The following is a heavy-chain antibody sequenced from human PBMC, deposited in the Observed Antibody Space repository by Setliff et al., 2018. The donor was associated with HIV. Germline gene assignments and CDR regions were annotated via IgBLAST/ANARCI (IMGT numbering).Heavy chain of an antibody. CDR3: ARLRGGALRWYFDL. D-gene: IGHD1-26*01. CDR1: GYSISSGSY. J-gene: IGHJ2*01. Sequence: PSETLSLTCTVSGYSISSGSYWGWIRQPPGKGLEWIASIYHSGSTYYNPSLKSRVTISIDTSKNQFSLKLSSMTAADTAVYYWARLRGGALRWYFDLWGRGTLVTVSS. V-gene: IGHV4-38-2*02. CDR2: IYHSGST.